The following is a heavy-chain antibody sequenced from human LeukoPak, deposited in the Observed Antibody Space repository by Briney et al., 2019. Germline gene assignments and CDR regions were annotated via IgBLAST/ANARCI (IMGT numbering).Heavy chain of an antibody. J-gene: IGHJ4*02. D-gene: IGHD5-18*01. CDR1: GFTFSSYA. CDR2: ISGSGGST. Sequence: TGGSLRLSCAASGFTFSSYAMSWVRQAPGKVLEWVSAISGSGGSTYYADSVKGRFTISRDNSKNTLYLQMNSLRAEDTAVYYCAKYSRGLDTAMVTEWGQGTLVTVSS. CDR3: AKYSRGLDTAMVTE. V-gene: IGHV3-23*01.